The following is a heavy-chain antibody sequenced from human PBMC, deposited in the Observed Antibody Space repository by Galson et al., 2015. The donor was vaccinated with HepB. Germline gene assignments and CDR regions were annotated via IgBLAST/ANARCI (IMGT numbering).Heavy chain of an antibody. CDR1: GGSISSSSYY. D-gene: IGHD4-17*01. Sequence: ETLSLTCTVPGGSISSSSYYWGWIRQPPGKGLEWIGSIYYSGSTYYNPSLKSRVTIPVDTSKNQFSLKLSSVTAADTAVYYCARRAVTTIDYWGQGTLVTVSS. CDR3: ARRAVTTIDY. J-gene: IGHJ4*02. V-gene: IGHV4-39*01. CDR2: IYYSGST.